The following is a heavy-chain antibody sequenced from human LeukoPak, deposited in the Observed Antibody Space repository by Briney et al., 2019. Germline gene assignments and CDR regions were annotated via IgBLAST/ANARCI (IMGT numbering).Heavy chain of an antibody. V-gene: IGHV4-39*01. CDR1: GGSISSSSYY. D-gene: IGHD3-22*01. Sequence: PSETLSLTCTVSGGSISSSSYYWGWIRQPPGKGLEWIGSIYYSGSTYYNPSLKSRVTISVDTSKNQFSLKLSSVTAADTAVYYCARHTYYYDSSGYIGLDYWGQGTLVTVSS. CDR2: IYYSGST. CDR3: ARHTYYYDSSGYIGLDY. J-gene: IGHJ4*02.